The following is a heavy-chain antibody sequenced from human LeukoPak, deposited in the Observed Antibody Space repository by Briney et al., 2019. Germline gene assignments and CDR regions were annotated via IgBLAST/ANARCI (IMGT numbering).Heavy chain of an antibody. CDR1: GASISSYY. V-gene: IGHV4-59*01. D-gene: IGHD3-16*01. CDR3: ARVGGAPLGAFDI. CDR2: MYYGGST. Sequence: SETLSLTCSVSGASISSYYWSWIRQPPGKGLEWIGYMYYGGSTNYNPSLKSRVTISKDMSKNQFSLRLTSVTAADTAVYYCARVGGAPLGAFDIWGQGTMVTVSS. J-gene: IGHJ3*02.